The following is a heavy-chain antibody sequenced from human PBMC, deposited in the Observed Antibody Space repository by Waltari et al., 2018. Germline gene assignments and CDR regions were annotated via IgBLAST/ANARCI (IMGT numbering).Heavy chain of an antibody. V-gene: IGHV3-30*02. CDR3: AKDAFGKTYLDF. J-gene: IGHJ4*02. CDR1: GFTFSNFG. Sequence: QVNLVESGGGVVQPGGSLRLSCATSGFTFSNFGMHWVRQAPGKGLGWVALIWCGGSDKFYAGSVRGRFTISRDNSARTLYLDMDRLRLDDTAMYYCAKDAFGKTYLDFWGQGTLVTVSS. D-gene: IGHD3-10*01. CDR2: IWCGGSDK.